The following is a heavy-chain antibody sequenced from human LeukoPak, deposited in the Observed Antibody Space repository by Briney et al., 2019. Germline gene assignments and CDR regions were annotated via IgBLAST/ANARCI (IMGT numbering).Heavy chain of an antibody. CDR3: ARGPFDEVTATQFDAFDI. Sequence: SETLSLTCAVYGGSFSGYYWSWMRQPPGKGLEWIGEINHSGSTNCNPSLKSRVTISVDTSKNQFSLKLSSMTAADTAVYYCARGPFDEVTATQFDAFDIWGQGTMVTVSS. V-gene: IGHV4-34*01. J-gene: IGHJ3*02. CDR2: INHSGST. D-gene: IGHD2-21*02. CDR1: GGSFSGYY.